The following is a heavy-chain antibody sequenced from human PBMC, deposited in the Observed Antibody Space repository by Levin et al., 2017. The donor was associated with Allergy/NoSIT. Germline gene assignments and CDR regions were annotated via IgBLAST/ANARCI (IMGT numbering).Heavy chain of an antibody. D-gene: IGHD1-26*01. CDR3: VRGGMGATRDDVFDI. CDR2: ISSSSSVI. V-gene: IGHV3-21*06. CDR1: GFTFSRYS. Sequence: GESLKISCAASGFTFSRYSINWVPQAPGKGLEWVSSISSSSSVIFYADSLKGRFTISRENAKNSLYLQMNSLRAEDTAVYYCVRGGMGATRDDVFDIWGQGTMVTVSS. J-gene: IGHJ3*02.